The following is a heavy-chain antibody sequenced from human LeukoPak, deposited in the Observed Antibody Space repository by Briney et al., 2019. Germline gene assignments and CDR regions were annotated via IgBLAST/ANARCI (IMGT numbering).Heavy chain of an antibody. J-gene: IGHJ4*02. V-gene: IGHV1-8*03. D-gene: IGHD4-17*01. CDR2: MNPNSGNT. Sequence: ASVKVSCKASGYTFSSYDTNWVRQATGQGLEWMGWMNPNSGNTGYAQKFQGRVTITRNTSISTAYMELSSLRSEDTAVYYCARGEDGDYALDYWGQGTLVTVSS. CDR3: ARGEDGDYALDY. CDR1: GYTFSSYD.